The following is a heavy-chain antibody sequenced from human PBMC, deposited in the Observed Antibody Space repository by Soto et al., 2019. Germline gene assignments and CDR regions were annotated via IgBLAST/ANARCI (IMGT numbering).Heavy chain of an antibody. J-gene: IGHJ6*02. Sequence: ASVKVSCKTFGYTFTSYGIGWARQAPGQGLEWMGWINTYNGNTNYALNLQGRVTLTTDTSTSTAYMELRSLRSNDTAIYYCAMVDVYVTSSPQDVWGQGTTVTVSS. CDR2: INTYNGNT. D-gene: IGHD3-16*01. CDR3: AMVDVYVTSSPQDV. CDR1: GYTFTSYG. V-gene: IGHV1-18*01.